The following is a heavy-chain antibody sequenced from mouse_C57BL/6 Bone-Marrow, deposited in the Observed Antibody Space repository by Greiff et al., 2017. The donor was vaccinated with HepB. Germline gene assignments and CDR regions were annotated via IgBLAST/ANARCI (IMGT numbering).Heavy chain of an antibody. Sequence: EVKVEESGGGLVKPGGSLKLSCAASGFTFSSYAMSWVRQTPEKRLEWVATISDGGSYTYYPDNVKGRFTISRDNAKNNLYLQISHLKSEDTAMYYCASMVTTRWFYAMDYWGQGTSVTVSS. CDR3: ASMVTTRWFYAMDY. CDR1: GFTFSSYA. V-gene: IGHV5-4*03. D-gene: IGHD2-2*01. J-gene: IGHJ4*01. CDR2: ISDGGSYT.